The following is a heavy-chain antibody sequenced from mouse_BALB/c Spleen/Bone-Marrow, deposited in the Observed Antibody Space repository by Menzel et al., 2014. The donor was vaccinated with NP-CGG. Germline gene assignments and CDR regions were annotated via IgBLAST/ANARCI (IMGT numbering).Heavy chain of an antibody. V-gene: IGHV1-37*01. Sequence: DVQLQESGPELVKPGASVKISCKASGYSFTGYFMNWMKQSPGKSLEWIGRINPYNGDPFYNQKFKGKATLTVDKSSSTAHMELLSLTSEDSAVDYCGRGNYDYDSWFGYWGQGTLVTVSA. CDR2: INPYNGDP. J-gene: IGHJ3*01. CDR1: GYSFTGYF. CDR3: GRGNYDYDSWFGY. D-gene: IGHD2-4*01.